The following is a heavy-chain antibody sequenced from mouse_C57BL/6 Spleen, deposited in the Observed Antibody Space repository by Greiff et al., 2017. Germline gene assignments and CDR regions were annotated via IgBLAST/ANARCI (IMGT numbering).Heavy chain of an antibody. CDR1: GYSITSGSY. J-gene: IGHJ1*03. V-gene: IGHV3-6*01. CDR2: LIYDGSN. Sequence: EVQLQQSGPGLVKPSQSLSLTCSVTGYSITSGSYWNWIRQFPGNKLEWLGYLIYDGSNNYNPSLKNLISITRDTSKNQFFLKLNSVTTEDTATYYCARVAGLLRSYWYFDVWGTGTTVTVSS. D-gene: IGHD1-1*01. CDR3: ARVAGLLRSYWYFDV.